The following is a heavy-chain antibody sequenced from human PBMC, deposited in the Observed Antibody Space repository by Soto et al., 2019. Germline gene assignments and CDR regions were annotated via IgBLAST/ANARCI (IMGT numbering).Heavy chain of an antibody. J-gene: IGHJ4*02. CDR2: IYPADSDI. CDR1: GYSFTNHC. Sequence: PGESLKISCKGSGYSFTNHCIDLVRQIPGKGLQWMGVIYPADSDIEYSPSFQGHVTLSVDKSTSTAYLQWSRLKASDTGVYFCAIRIYGANDYWGQGTQVTVSS. CDR3: AIRIYGANDY. V-gene: IGHV5-51*01. D-gene: IGHD4-17*01.